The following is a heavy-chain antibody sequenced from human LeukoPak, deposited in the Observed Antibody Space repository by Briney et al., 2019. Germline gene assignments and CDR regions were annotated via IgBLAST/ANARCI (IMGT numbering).Heavy chain of an antibody. Sequence: PSETLSLTCTVSDGSISSYYWSWIRQPAGKGLEWIGRIYTSGSTNYNPSLKSRVTMSVDTSKNQFSLKLSSVTAADTAVYYCARDAYYYGHPVNWFDPWGQGTLVTVSS. CDR3: ARDAYYYGHPVNWFDP. CDR1: DGSISSYY. J-gene: IGHJ5*02. D-gene: IGHD3-10*01. CDR2: IYTSGST. V-gene: IGHV4-4*07.